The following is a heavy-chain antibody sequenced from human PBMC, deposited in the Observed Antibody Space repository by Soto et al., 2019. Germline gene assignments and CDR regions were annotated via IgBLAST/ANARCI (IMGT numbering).Heavy chain of an antibody. D-gene: IGHD3-22*01. J-gene: IGHJ4*02. CDR1: GYTFTSYG. V-gene: IGHV1-18*01. CDR3: ARGYYYDSSGYTLRCYFDY. CDR2: ISAYNGNP. Sequence: ASVKVSCKASGYTFTSYGISWVRQAPGQGLEWVGWISAYNGNPNYAHKLQGRVTVSTDTSTSTSYMWLKGLRSDDTAVYYCARGYYYDSSGYTLRCYFDYRGQGALVNVSS.